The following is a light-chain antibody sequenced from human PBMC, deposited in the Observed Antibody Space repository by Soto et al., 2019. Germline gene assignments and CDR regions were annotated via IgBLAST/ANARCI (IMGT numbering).Light chain of an antibody. CDR2: AAS. J-gene: IGKJ2*01. CDR1: PTISTY. CDR3: LQRHGTPYI. V-gene: IGKV1-39*01. Sequence: DIQMTQSPSSLSASVGDRITITCRASPTISTYLNWYQQKPGKAPKLLISAASRLQSGVPSRFTRTVSGTAFTVTLTSLHPEDVATYYRLQRHGTPYIFGQGTKVEI.